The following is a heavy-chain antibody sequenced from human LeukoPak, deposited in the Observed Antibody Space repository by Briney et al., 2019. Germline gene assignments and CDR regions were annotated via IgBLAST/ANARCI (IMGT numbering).Heavy chain of an antibody. CDR1: GFTFSSYA. CDR3: AKDSRGGLYDFWSGYPTA. CDR2: ISGSGGST. J-gene: IGHJ5*02. V-gene: IGHV3-23*01. D-gene: IGHD3-3*01. Sequence: GGSLRLSCAASGFTFSSYAMSWVRQAPGKGLEWVSAISGSGGSTYYADSVRGWFTISRDNSKNTLYLQMNSLRAEDTAVYYCAKDSRGGLYDFWSGYPTAWGQGTLVTVSS.